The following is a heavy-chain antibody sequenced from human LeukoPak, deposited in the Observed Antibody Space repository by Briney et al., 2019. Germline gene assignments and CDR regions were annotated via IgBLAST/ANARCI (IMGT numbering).Heavy chain of an antibody. J-gene: IGHJ4*02. Sequence: ASVKVSCKASGYTFTGYYMHWVRQAPGQGLEWMGWINPNSGGTNYAQKFQGRVTMTRDTSISTAYMELSRLRSDDTAVYYCARGGSNDVPYWGFDYWGQGTLVTVSS. CDR1: GYTFTGYY. CDR2: INPNSGGT. CDR3: ARGGSNDVPYWGFDY. V-gene: IGHV1-2*02. D-gene: IGHD4-11*01.